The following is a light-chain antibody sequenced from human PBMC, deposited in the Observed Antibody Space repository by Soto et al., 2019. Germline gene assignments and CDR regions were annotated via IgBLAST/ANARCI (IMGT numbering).Light chain of an antibody. CDR1: QSVTTSY. CDR3: QQYNNWPRT. V-gene: IGKV3-20*01. CDR2: GAS. J-gene: IGKJ1*01. Sequence: EIVLTQSPGTLSLSPGERATLSCRASQSVTTSYLAWYQRKPGQAPRLLIYGASSRATGIPNRFSGSGSGTEFTLTISSLQSEDFAVYYCQQYNNWPRTFGQGTKVDI.